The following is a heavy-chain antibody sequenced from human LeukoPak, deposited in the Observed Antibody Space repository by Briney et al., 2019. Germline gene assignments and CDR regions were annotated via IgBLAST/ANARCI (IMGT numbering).Heavy chain of an antibody. CDR1: GFTVSSNY. Sequence: GGSLRLSCAASGFTVSSNYMSWVRQAPGKGLEWVSVIYSGGSTYYADSVKGRFTISRDNSKNTLYLQMNSLRAEDTAVYYCARSITGTTRDYYYYMDVWGKGTTVTISS. D-gene: IGHD1-20*01. CDR2: IYSGGST. CDR3: ARSITGTTRDYYYYMDV. V-gene: IGHV3-66*01. J-gene: IGHJ6*03.